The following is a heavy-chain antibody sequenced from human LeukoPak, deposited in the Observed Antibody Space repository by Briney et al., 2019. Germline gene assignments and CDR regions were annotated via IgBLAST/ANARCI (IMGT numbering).Heavy chain of an antibody. CDR3: ARRVASANDAFDI. D-gene: IGHD6-13*01. CDR1: GFTFSSYS. CDR2: ISSGSTYI. Sequence: GGSLRLSCAASGFTFSSYSMNWVRQAPGRGLEWVSSISSGSTYIYYGDSLKGRFTISRDNAKNSLYLQMNSLRAEDTAVYYCARRVASANDAFDIWGQGTMVTVSS. V-gene: IGHV3-21*01. J-gene: IGHJ3*02.